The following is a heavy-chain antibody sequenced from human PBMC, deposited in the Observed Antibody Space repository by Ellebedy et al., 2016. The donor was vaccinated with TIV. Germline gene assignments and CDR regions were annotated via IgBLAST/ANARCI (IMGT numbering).Heavy chain of an antibody. Sequence: GESLKISXAASGFTFSSYSMNWVRQAPGKGLEWVAVISYDGSNKYYADSVKGRFTISRDNSKNTLYLQMNSLRAEDTAVYYCAKDSGGGTSFDYWGQGTLVTVSS. J-gene: IGHJ4*02. CDR2: ISYDGSNK. V-gene: IGHV3-30*18. D-gene: IGHD1-1*01. CDR3: AKDSGGGTSFDY. CDR1: GFTFSSYS.